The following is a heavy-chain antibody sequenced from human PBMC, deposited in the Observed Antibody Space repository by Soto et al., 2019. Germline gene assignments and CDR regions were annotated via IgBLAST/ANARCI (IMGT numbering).Heavy chain of an antibody. CDR2: FDPEDGET. CDR3: ARRVWESSDAFDI. Sequence: GASVKVSCKVSGYTLTELSMHWVRQAPGKGLEWMGGFDPEDGETIYAQRLQGRVTMTTDTSTSTAYMELRSLKSDDTAVYYCARRVWESSDAFDIWGQGTMVTVSS. D-gene: IGHD3-16*01. CDR1: GYTLTELS. J-gene: IGHJ3*02. V-gene: IGHV1-24*01.